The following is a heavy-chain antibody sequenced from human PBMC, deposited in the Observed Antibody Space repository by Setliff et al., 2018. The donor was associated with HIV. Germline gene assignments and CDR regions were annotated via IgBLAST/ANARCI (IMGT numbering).Heavy chain of an antibody. CDR2: IDYSGSA. V-gene: IGHV4-31*11. CDR3: ARDRYAGEIDY. CDR1: GVSITSATYY. D-gene: IGHD3-10*01. J-gene: IGHJ4*02. Sequence: PSETLSLTCAVSGVSITSATYYWSWIRHSPGKGLEWIGYIDYSGSAFYNPSLKSRLTLSIDTSKNQFSLKLSSVTAADTAVYYCARDRYAGEIDYWGQGTRVTVSS.